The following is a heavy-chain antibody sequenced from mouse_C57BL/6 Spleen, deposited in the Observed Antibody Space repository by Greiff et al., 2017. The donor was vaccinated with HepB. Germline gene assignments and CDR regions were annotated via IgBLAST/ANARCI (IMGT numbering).Heavy chain of an antibody. CDR1: GYSITSGYY. D-gene: IGHD2-5*01. CDR2: ISYDGSN. V-gene: IGHV3-6*01. J-gene: IGHJ3*01. CDR3: ATYSNWFAY. Sequence: EVQLQESGPGLVKPSQSLSLTCSVTGYSITSGYYWNWIRQFPGNKLEWMGYISYDGSNNYNPSLKNRISITRDTSQNQFFLKLNSVTTEDTATYYCATYSNWFAYWGQRTLVTVSA.